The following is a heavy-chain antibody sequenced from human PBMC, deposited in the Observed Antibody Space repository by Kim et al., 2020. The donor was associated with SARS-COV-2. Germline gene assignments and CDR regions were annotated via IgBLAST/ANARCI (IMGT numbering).Heavy chain of an antibody. J-gene: IGHJ4*02. V-gene: IGHV1-18*01. CDR2: ISAYNGNT. CDR1: GYTFTSYG. D-gene: IGHD2-15*01. Sequence: ASVKVSCKASGYTFTSYGISWVRQAPGQRLEWMGWISAYNGNTNYAQKLQGRVTMTTDTSTSTAYMELRSLRSDDTAVYYCARAFCSCGGCPFDYWGQGTLVTVSS. CDR3: ARAFCSCGGCPFDY.